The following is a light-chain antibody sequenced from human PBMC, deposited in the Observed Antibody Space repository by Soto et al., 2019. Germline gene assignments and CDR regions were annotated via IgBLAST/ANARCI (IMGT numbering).Light chain of an antibody. Sequence: EIVLTQSPATLSLSPGERATLSCRASQSVSSYLAWYQQKPGQAPRLLIYDASNRATGIPARFSGSGSGTDFSLTISSLEPVVFAVYYCQQRSNWLPTWAFGQVTEV. V-gene: IGKV3-11*01. CDR2: DAS. CDR3: QQRSNWLPTWA. J-gene: IGKJ1*01. CDR1: QSVSSY.